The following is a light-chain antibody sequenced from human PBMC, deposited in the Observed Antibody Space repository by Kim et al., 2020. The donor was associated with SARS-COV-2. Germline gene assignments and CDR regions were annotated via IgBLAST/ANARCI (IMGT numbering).Light chain of an antibody. CDR1: QSVSSN. CDR3: QQYNYWWT. Sequence: EIVMTQSPGTLSVSPGERATLSCRASQSVSSNLAWYQQKPGQAPRLLIYGTSTRATGVPARFSATGSATEFTLTISSLQSEDFAVYYCQQYNYWWTFGQGTKVDIK. V-gene: IGKV3-15*01. J-gene: IGKJ1*01. CDR2: GTS.